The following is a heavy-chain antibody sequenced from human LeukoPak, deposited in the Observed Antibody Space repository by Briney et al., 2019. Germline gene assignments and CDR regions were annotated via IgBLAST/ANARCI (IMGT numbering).Heavy chain of an antibody. CDR3: ARHWKYCNIGDCHDNWFDP. J-gene: IGHJ5*02. CDR2: MYYSGIT. Sequence: PSETLSLTCSVSGGSISTSGYYWGWLRQPPGKGLEWIASMYYSGITYYNPSPKSRVTTSVDMSKNQFSLKLTSVTAADTAVYYCARHWKYCNIGDCHDNWFDPWGQGTLVTVSS. V-gene: IGHV4-39*01. D-gene: IGHD2-8*01. CDR1: GGSISTSGYY.